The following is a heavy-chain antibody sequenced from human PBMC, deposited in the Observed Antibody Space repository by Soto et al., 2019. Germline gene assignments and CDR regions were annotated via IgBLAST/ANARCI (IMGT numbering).Heavy chain of an antibody. Sequence: LPETLSLTCAVSGYSITTGSYWGWIRQPPGKGLEWIGSISQSGSSYYNPSLKSRLTILIDTSKNQFSLKLSSVTAADTAVYYCARPHSSGWFTYDYWGQGALVTVSS. CDR2: ISQSGSS. V-gene: IGHV4-38-2*01. CDR3: ARPHSSGWFTYDY. J-gene: IGHJ4*02. CDR1: GYSITTGSY. D-gene: IGHD6-19*01.